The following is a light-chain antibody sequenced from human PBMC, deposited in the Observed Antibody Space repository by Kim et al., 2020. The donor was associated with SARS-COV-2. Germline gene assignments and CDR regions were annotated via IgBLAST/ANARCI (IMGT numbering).Light chain of an antibody. CDR1: SLSSYY. CDR2: GKN. CDR3: NSRDSSGNHWV. J-gene: IGLJ3*02. V-gene: IGLV3-19*01. Sequence: ALGQTVRITCQGDSLSSYYASWYQQKPGQAPVLVIYGKNNRPSGIPDRFSGSSSGNTASLTITGAQAEDEADYYCNSRDSSGNHWVFGGGTKVTVL.